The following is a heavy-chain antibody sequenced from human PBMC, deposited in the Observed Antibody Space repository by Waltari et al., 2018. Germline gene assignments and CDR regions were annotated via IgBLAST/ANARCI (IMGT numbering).Heavy chain of an antibody. CDR2: ISGSGSTI. CDR3: ARQFAY. Sequence: VQLVESGGGLVQPGGSLRLSGATSGITLSSNGMNWVRQAPGKGLEWVSYISGSGSTIYYTDSVRGRFTISRDTANNSLYLQMNNLRADDTGVYYCARQFAYWGQGALVTVSS. CDR1: GITLSSNG. V-gene: IGHV3-48*03. J-gene: IGHJ4*02.